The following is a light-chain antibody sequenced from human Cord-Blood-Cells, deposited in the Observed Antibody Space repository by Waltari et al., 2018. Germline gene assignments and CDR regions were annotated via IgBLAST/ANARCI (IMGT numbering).Light chain of an antibody. Sequence: HSALTQPRSVSGSPGQSVTIPCTGTSSDVGGYNHVSWYQQHPGKAPKLMIYDVSKRPSGVPDRFSGSKSGNTASLTISGLQAEDEADYYCCSYAGSYSYVFGTGTKVTVL. J-gene: IGLJ1*01. CDR1: SSDVGGYNH. CDR2: DVS. V-gene: IGLV2-11*01. CDR3: CSYAGSYSYV.